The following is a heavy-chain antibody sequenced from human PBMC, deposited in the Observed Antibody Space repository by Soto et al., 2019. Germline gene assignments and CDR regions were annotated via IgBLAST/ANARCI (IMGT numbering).Heavy chain of an antibody. V-gene: IGHV3-30*18. CDR2: ISYDGSNK. CDR1: GFTFSSYG. D-gene: IGHD1-26*01. Sequence: GGSLRLSCAASGFTFSSYGMHWVRQAPGKGLEWVAVISYDGSNKYYADSVKGRFTISRDNSKNTLYLQMNSLRAEDTAVYYCAKFPILSGSYYVDYWGQGTLVTVSS. CDR3: AKFPILSGSYYVDY. J-gene: IGHJ4*02.